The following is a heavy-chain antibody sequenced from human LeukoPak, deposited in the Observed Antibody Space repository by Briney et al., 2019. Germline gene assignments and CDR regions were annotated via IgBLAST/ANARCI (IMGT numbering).Heavy chain of an antibody. J-gene: IGHJ6*02. D-gene: IGHD6-13*01. CDR1: GYTFTGCY. Sequence: ASVKVSCKASGYTFTGCYMHWVRQAPGQGLEWMVWINPTSGGTTYAQKFQGRVTMTRDTSLSTSYMELSRLRSDDTAVYYCAREKQMDRYYYGMDVWGQGTTVTVSS. V-gene: IGHV1-2*02. CDR2: INPTSGGT. CDR3: AREKQMDRYYYGMDV.